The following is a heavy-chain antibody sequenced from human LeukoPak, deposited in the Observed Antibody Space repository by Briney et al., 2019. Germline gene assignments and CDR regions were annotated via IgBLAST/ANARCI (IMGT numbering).Heavy chain of an antibody. Sequence: GGSLRLSCAASGFTFSSYGMHWVRQAPGKGLEWVAFIRYDGSSKYYADSVKGRFTISRDNSKNTLYLQMNSLRAEDTAVYYCAKDRGDFWSGPSDYWGQGTLVTVSS. CDR2: IRYDGSSK. CDR3: AKDRGDFWSGPSDY. D-gene: IGHD3-3*01. V-gene: IGHV3-30*02. J-gene: IGHJ4*02. CDR1: GFTFSSYG.